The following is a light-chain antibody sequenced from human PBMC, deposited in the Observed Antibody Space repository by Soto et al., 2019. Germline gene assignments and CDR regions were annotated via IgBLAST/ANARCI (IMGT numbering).Light chain of an antibody. V-gene: IGLV2-14*01. J-gene: IGLJ1*01. Sequence: LTQPASVSGSPGQSITISCTGTSSDVGGYNYVSWYQQHPGKAPKLMIYDVSNRPSGVSNRFSGSKSGNTASLTISGLQAEDEADYYCSSYTRSSTLEVFGTGTKVTVL. CDR2: DVS. CDR3: SSYTRSSTLEV. CDR1: SSDVGGYNY.